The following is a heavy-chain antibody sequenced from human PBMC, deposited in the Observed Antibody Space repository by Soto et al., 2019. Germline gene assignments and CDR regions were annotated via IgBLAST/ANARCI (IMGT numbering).Heavy chain of an antibody. CDR2: IIPIFGTA. V-gene: IGHV1-69*13. CDR3: AREAYCSSTSCHPIDP. Sequence: SVKVSCKASGGTFSSYAISWVRQAPGQGLEWMGGIIPIFGTANYAQKFQGRVTITADESTSTAYMELSSLRSEDTAVYYCAREAYCSSTSCHPIDPWGQGTLVTVSS. D-gene: IGHD2-2*01. J-gene: IGHJ5*02. CDR1: GGTFSSYA.